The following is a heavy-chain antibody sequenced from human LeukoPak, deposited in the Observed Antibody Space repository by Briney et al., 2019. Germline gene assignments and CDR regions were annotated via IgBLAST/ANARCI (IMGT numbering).Heavy chain of an antibody. Sequence: ASVKVSCKASGYTFTGYYMHWVRQAPGQGLEWMGWINPNSGGTNYAQKFQGRVTMTRDTSISTACMELSRLRSDDTAVYYCAREYGDYGGNWFDPWAREPWSPSPQ. J-gene: IGHJ5*02. CDR3: AREYGDYGGNWFDP. CDR1: GYTFTGYY. D-gene: IGHD4-17*01. V-gene: IGHV1-2*02. CDR2: INPNSGGT.